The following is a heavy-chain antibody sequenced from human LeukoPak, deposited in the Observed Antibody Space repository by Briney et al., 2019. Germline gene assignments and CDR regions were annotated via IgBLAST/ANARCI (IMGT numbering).Heavy chain of an antibody. J-gene: IGHJ3*02. D-gene: IGHD3-22*01. Sequence: SETLSLTCTVSGGSISSYYWSWIRQPPGKGLEWIGYIYYSGSTNYNPSLKSRVTISVDTSKNQFSLKLSSVTAADTAVYYCARAGGYYDTIDAFDIWGQGTMVTVSS. CDR3: ARAGGYYDTIDAFDI. CDR1: GGSISSYY. V-gene: IGHV4-59*01. CDR2: IYYSGST.